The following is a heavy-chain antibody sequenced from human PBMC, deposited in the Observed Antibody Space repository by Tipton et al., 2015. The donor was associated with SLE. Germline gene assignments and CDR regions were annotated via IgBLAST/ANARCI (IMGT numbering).Heavy chain of an antibody. J-gene: IGHJ4*02. CDR3: ARDKHSSGGFDY. CDR2: ISSSSSYI. D-gene: IGHD6-19*01. Sequence: PLRLSCAASGFTFSSYSMNWVRQAPGKGLEWVSSISSSSSYIYYADSVKGRFTISRDNAKNSLYLQMNSLRAEDTAVYYCARDKHSSGGFDYWGQGTLVTVSS. CDR1: GFTFSSYS. V-gene: IGHV3-21*03.